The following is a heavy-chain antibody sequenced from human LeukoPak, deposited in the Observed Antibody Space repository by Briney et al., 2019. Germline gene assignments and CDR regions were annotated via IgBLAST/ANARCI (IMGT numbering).Heavy chain of an antibody. CDR2: IYYSGST. Sequence: PSETLSLTCTVSGGSISSSSYYWGWIRQPPGKGLEWIGSIYYSGSTYYNPSLKSRVTISVDTSKNQFSLKLSSVTAADTAVYYCARRDLYYDILTGYYPDAFDIWGQGTMVTVSS. CDR3: ARRDLYYDILTGYYPDAFDI. CDR1: GGSISSSSYY. V-gene: IGHV4-39*01. J-gene: IGHJ3*02. D-gene: IGHD3-9*01.